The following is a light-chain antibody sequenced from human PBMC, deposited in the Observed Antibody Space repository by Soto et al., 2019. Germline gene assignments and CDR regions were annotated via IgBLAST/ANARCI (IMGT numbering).Light chain of an antibody. Sequence: GDRVTITCLASQSISSWLAWYQQKPGKAPKFLIYDASNLESGVPSRFSGSGSGTEFTLTITSLQPEDFATYYCQQLNSFPITFGQGTRLEIK. CDR2: DAS. J-gene: IGKJ5*01. V-gene: IGKV1-5*01. CDR3: QQLNSFPIT. CDR1: QSISSW.